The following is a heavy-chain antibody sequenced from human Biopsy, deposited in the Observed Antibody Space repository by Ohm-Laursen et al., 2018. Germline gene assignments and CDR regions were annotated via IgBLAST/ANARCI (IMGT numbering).Heavy chain of an antibody. CDR3: ATKLTGYFHH. D-gene: IGHD3-9*01. CDR2: NIPILGTG. V-gene: IGHV1-69*06. CDR1: GGTFSNYG. Sequence: ASVKVSCNAPGGTFSNYGVNWVRQAPGQGLEWLGGNIPILGTGNYAQKFQDRVTVAADTSTSTATMELRSLRSDDTAVYYCATKLTGYFHHWGQGALVIVSS. J-gene: IGHJ1*01.